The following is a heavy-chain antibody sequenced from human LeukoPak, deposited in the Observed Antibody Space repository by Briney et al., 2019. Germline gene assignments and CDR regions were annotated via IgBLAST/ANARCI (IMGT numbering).Heavy chain of an antibody. D-gene: IGHD5-12*01. J-gene: IGHJ4*02. V-gene: IGHV4-59*12. CDR2: IYHSGST. CDR1: GDSISSYY. Sequence: SETLSLTCTVSGDSISSYYWNWIRQPPGKGLEWIGYIYHSGSTYYNPSLKSRVTISVDRSKNQFSLKLSSVTAADTAVYYCARWGGYPGYWGQGTLVTVSS. CDR3: ARWGGYPGY.